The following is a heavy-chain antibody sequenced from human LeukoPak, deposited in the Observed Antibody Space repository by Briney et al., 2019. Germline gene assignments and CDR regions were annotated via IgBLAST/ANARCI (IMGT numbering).Heavy chain of an antibody. D-gene: IGHD5-18*01. J-gene: IGHJ4*02. V-gene: IGHV3-74*01. CDR2: INSDGRST. CDR3: AREGGDTAIYYFDY. Sequence: PGRCLRLSCAASGFTFSGYWMHWVRQAPGKGLVWVSRINSDGRSTSYADSVKGRFNISRDNAKNTLYLQMNSLRAEDTAVYYCAREGGDTAIYYFDYWGQGTLVTVSS. CDR1: GFTFSGYW.